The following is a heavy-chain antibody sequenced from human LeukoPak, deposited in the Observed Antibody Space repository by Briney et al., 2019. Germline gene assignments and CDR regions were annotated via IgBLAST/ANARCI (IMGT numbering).Heavy chain of an antibody. Sequence: PSETLSLTCTVSGDSISSNHYYWGWVRQPPGRGLEWIGSVYYSGNVDYNASLKSRVTVSVGTSNSQFSLKLTSLTTADTAVYYCARDYSNYGRYFDYWGQGILVTVSS. V-gene: IGHV4-39*02. J-gene: IGHJ4*01. CDR1: GDSISSNHYY. D-gene: IGHD4-11*01. CDR3: ARDYSNYGRYFDY. CDR2: VYYSGNV.